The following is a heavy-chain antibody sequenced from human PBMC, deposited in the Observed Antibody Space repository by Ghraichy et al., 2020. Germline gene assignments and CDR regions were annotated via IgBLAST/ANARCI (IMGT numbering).Heavy chain of an antibody. CDR1: GYTLTELS. J-gene: IGHJ4*02. CDR3: ATHPHVGWFGVIDY. Sequence: ASVKVSCKVSGYTLTELSMHWVRQAPGKGLEWMGGFDPEDGETIYAQKFQGRVTMTEDTSTDTAYMELSSLRSEDTAVYYCATHPHVGWFGVIDYWGQGTLVTVSS. CDR2: FDPEDGET. D-gene: IGHD3-10*01. V-gene: IGHV1-24*01.